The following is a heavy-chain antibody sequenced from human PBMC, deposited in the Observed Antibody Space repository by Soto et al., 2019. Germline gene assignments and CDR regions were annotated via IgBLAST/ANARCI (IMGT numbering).Heavy chain of an antibody. J-gene: IGHJ4*02. CDR3: TKGAWLDY. Sequence: EVQLLESGGGLVQPGGSLRLSCAASGFTFSSYAMSWVRQAPGKGLEWVSAISGSGGSTYYADSVKGRFTISRDTFKNTLHLQMNSLRVEDTALYFCTKGAWLDYWGQGTLVTVSS. V-gene: IGHV3-23*01. CDR2: ISGSGGST. D-gene: IGHD5-12*01. CDR1: GFTFSSYA.